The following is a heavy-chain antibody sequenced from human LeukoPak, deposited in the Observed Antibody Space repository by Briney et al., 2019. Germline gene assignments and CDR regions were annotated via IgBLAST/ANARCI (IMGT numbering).Heavy chain of an antibody. J-gene: IGHJ3*02. CDR3: NRGSGSHRAFDI. Sequence: SQTLSLTCTVSGGSISSGGYYWSWIRQPPGKGLEWIGYIYHSGSTYYNPSLKSRVTISVDRSKNQFSLKLSSVTAADTAVYYCNRGSGSHRAFDIWGQGTMVTVSS. CDR2: IYHSGST. CDR1: GGSISSGGYY. V-gene: IGHV4-30-2*01. D-gene: IGHD3-10*01.